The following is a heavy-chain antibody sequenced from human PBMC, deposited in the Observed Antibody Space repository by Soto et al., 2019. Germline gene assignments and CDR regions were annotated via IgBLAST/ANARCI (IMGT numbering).Heavy chain of an antibody. D-gene: IGHD4-17*01. J-gene: IGHJ4*02. CDR2: YSGFT. V-gene: IGHV4-59*01. Sequence: SETLSLNCTVSGGSITTYQWSWIRQPPGKGLEWIGGYSGFTNYNPSLESRATISVDHSKNQFFLTLRSVTAADTAVYYCARDYGDYSFFFDYWGQGALVTVSS. CDR1: GGSITTYQ. CDR3: ARDYGDYSFFFDY.